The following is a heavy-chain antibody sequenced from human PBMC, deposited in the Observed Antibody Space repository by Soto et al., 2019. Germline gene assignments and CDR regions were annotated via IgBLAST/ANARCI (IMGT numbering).Heavy chain of an antibody. CDR1: AFTFITSA. D-gene: IGHD2-2*01. CDR2: IIGGSGSI. Sequence: QMQLEQSGPEVKKPGTSVKVSCKASAFTFITSAVQWVRQARGQRLEWFGWIIGGSGSINYAQKFQERVTITRDVSTSTAYMELSSLRSEDTAVYYCVAGNCINSGCLTPLQDWGLGTLVTVSS. CDR3: VAGNCINSGCLTPLQD. J-gene: IGHJ1*01. V-gene: IGHV1-58*01.